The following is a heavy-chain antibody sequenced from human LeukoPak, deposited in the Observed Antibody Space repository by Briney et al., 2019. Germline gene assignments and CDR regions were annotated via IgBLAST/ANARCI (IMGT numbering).Heavy chain of an antibody. D-gene: IGHD2-8*02. CDR2: IDPSDSYT. CDR3: ARHRSGGPTSFDY. Sequence: GGSLRISCKVSGYRFTTYWISWVRQMPGKGLEWMGSIDPSDSYTDYSPSFEGHVTISADKSTNTAYLQWSSLRASDTAFFFCARHRSGGPTSFDYWGQGTLVTVSS. J-gene: IGHJ4*02. V-gene: IGHV5-10-1*01. CDR1: GYRFTTYW.